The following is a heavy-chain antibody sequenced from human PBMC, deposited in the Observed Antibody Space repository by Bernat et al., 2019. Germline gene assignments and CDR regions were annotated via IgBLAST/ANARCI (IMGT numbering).Heavy chain of an antibody. CDR1: GFTFSDYY. CDR2: ISSSSSYT. Sequence: QVQLVESGGGLVKPGGSLRLSCAASGFTFSDYYMSWIRQAPGKGLEWVSYISSSSSYTNYADSVRGRFTISRDNAKNSLYLQMNSLRAEDTAVYYCARKGFSSSWDGMDVWGQGTTVTVAS. J-gene: IGHJ6*02. CDR3: ARKGFSSSWDGMDV. V-gene: IGHV3-11*05. D-gene: IGHD6-13*01.